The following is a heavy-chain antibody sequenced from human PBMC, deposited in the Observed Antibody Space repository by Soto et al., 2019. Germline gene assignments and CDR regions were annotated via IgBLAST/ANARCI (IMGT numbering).Heavy chain of an antibody. CDR2: MNPRSGGT. Sequence: ASVKVSCKASGYTFTNYYMHWVRQAPGQGLEWMGWMNPRSGGTKYAQAFQDRVTMTRDASISTAYMEVTSLRRGDTAVYFCARSDDSTSYPLDLWGPGTLVTVSS. V-gene: IGHV1-2*02. J-gene: IGHJ5*02. CDR1: GYTFTNYY. CDR3: ARSDDSTSYPLDL. D-gene: IGHD4-4*01.